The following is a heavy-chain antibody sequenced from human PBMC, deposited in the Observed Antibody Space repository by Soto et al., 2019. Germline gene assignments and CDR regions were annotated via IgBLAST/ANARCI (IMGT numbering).Heavy chain of an antibody. CDR1: GYSFTSYR. Sequence: PGESLKISCKGSGYSFTSYRISWVRQIPGKGLEWMGRIDPSDSYTNYSPSFQGHVTISADKSISTAYLQWSSLKASDTAMYYCAAPKQLSMGYYYGMDVWGQGTTVTVS. D-gene: IGHD2-2*01. J-gene: IGHJ6*02. CDR3: AAPKQLSMGYYYGMDV. V-gene: IGHV5-10-1*01. CDR2: IDPSDSYT.